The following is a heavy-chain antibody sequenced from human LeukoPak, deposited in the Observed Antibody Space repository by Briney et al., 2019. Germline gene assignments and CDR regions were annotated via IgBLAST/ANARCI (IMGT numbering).Heavy chain of an antibody. CDR1: GFTFSNYE. J-gene: IGHJ5*01. Sequence: GGSLRLSCAASGFTFSNYEMNWVRQAPGKGLEWLGFIRRKAYGGTPQHAASLEGRFTISRDDSKSIAYLQMNSLKTEDTAVYYCARAADLGSWGQGTLVTVSS. CDR3: ARAADLGS. V-gene: IGHV3-49*04. CDR2: IRRKAYGGTP.